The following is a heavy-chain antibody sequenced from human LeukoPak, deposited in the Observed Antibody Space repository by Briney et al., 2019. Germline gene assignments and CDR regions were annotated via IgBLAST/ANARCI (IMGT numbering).Heavy chain of an antibody. Sequence: GASVKVSCKTSGGTFSSSAINWVRQAPGQGLEWMGGIIPIFGTTNYAQKFQGRVTITTDDSASTAYMELSSLRSEDTAVYYCSSSRITISNPHYYMDVWGKGTTVTVSS. CDR2: IIPIFGTT. CDR3: SSSRITISNPHYYMDV. J-gene: IGHJ6*03. V-gene: IGHV1-69*05. D-gene: IGHD3-3*01. CDR1: GGTFSSSA.